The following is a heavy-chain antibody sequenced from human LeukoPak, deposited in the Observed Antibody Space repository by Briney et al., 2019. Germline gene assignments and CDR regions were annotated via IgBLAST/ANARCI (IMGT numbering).Heavy chain of an antibody. J-gene: IGHJ4*02. Sequence: ASVNVSCKASGGTFSSYAISWVRQAPGQGLEWMGRIIPIFGIANYAQKFQGRVTITADKSTSTAYMELSSLRSEDTAVYYCAGYCSSTSCQFDYWGQGTLVTVSS. D-gene: IGHD2-2*01. CDR2: IIPIFGIA. CDR3: AGYCSSTSCQFDY. CDR1: GGTFSSYA. V-gene: IGHV1-69*04.